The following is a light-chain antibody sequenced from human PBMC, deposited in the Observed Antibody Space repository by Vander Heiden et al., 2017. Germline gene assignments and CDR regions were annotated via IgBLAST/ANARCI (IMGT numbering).Light chain of an antibody. V-gene: IGKV1-39*01. J-gene: IGKJ4*01. CDR3: QQSYTTPLT. Sequence: DTQLTHSPSSLSASVGDRIVITCRASQTINIYLSWYQQRPGKVPKLLIYAASNLATGVPSRFSGSGSGTDFTLTISSLQPEDFASYFCQQSYTTPLTFGGGTKVDIK. CDR2: AAS. CDR1: QTINIY.